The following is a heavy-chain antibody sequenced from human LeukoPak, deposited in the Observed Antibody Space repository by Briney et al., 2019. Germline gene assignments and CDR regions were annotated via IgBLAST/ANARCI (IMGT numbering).Heavy chain of an antibody. CDR2: TSYDGSNK. Sequence: PGRSLRLSCAASGFTFSNYGMHWVRQAPGKGLEWLAVTSYDGSNKYYADSVKGRFTISRDNSKNTLYLQMNSLRAEDTAVYYCAKRQLGHIDYWGQGTLVIVSS. D-gene: IGHD6-6*01. CDR3: AKRQLGHIDY. V-gene: IGHV3-30*18. CDR1: GFTFSNYG. J-gene: IGHJ4*02.